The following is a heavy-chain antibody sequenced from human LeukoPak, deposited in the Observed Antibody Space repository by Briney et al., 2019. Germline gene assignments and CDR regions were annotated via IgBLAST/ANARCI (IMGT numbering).Heavy chain of an antibody. J-gene: IGHJ5*02. Sequence: SETLSLTCTVSGGSISSYYWSWIRQPPGKGLEWIGYIYYSGSTNYNPSLKSRVTISVDTSKNQFSLKLSSVTAADTAVYYCARARPASVAVAARSPPNWFDPWGQGTLVTVSS. CDR1: GGSISSYY. D-gene: IGHD6-19*01. CDR3: ARARPASVAVAARSPPNWFDP. CDR2: IYYSGST. V-gene: IGHV4-59*01.